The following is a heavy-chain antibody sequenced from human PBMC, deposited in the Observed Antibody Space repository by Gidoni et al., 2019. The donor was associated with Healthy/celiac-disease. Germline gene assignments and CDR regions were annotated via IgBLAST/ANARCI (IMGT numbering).Heavy chain of an antibody. CDR2: IKSNTDGGTT. CDR1: GFTFRNAW. CDR3: TTDLGDAFDI. Sequence: EVQMVESGGGLVKPGGSLRLSRAASGFTFRNAWMSWVRQAPGKGLDWVGRIKSNTDGGTTDYAAPVKGRFTISRDDSKNTLYLQMNSLKPEDTAVYYCTTDLGDAFDIWGQGTMVTVSS. J-gene: IGHJ3*02. V-gene: IGHV3-15*01.